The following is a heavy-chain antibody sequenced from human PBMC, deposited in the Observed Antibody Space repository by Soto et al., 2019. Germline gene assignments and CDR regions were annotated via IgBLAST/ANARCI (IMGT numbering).Heavy chain of an antibody. D-gene: IGHD1-7*01. CDR2: IYYSGST. V-gene: IGHV4-31*03. Sequence: KTSETLSLTCTVSGGSISSGGYYWSWIRQHPGKGLEWIGYIYYSGSTYYNPSLKSRVTISVDTSKNQFSLKLSSVTAADTAVYYCARELNWNYVLLPWGQGTLVTVSS. CDR1: GGSISSGGYY. J-gene: IGHJ5*02. CDR3: ARELNWNYVLLP.